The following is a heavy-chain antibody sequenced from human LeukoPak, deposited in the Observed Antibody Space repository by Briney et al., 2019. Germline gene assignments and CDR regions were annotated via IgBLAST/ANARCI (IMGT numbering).Heavy chain of an antibody. J-gene: IGHJ6*03. D-gene: IGHD3-10*01. V-gene: IGHV3-9*01. CDR1: GFTFSSYA. CDR3: AKDYEVRGDYYYYTDV. Sequence: GGSLRLSCAASGFTFSSYAMTWVRQAPGKGLEWVSGISWNSGSIGYADSVKGRFTISRDNAKNSLYLQMNSLRAEDTALYYCAKDYEVRGDYYYYTDVWGKGTTVTISS. CDR2: ISWNSGSI.